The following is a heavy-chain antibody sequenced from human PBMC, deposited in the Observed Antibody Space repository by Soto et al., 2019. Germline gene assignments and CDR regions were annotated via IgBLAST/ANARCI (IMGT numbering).Heavy chain of an antibody. CDR2: IWYDGSNK. J-gene: IGHJ6*02. Sequence: GGSLRLSCAASGFTFSSYGMHWVRQAPGKGLEWVAVIWYDGSNKYYADSVKGRFTISRDNSKNTLYLQMNSLRAEDTAVYYCARDLEAGMVDYYYGMDVWGQGTTVTV. D-gene: IGHD2-8*01. V-gene: IGHV3-33*01. CDR1: GFTFSSYG. CDR3: ARDLEAGMVDYYYGMDV.